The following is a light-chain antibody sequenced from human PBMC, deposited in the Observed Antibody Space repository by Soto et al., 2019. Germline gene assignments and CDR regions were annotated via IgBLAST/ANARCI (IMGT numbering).Light chain of an antibody. J-gene: IGLJ1*01. V-gene: IGLV2-14*01. CDR2: EVN. Sequence: QSALTQPASVTGSPGQSITISCTGSSSDVGTYDYVSWYQQHPGKAPKLMIYEVNNRPSGVFDRFSGSKSGNTASLTISGLQAEDEADYFCCSYAGTYTYVFGTGTKVTVL. CDR1: SSDVGTYDY. CDR3: CSYAGTYTYV.